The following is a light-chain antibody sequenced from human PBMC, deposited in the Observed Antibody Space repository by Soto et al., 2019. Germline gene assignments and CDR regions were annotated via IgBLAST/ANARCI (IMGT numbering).Light chain of an antibody. J-gene: IGKJ1*01. CDR1: QALNTR. CDR2: LTS. CDR3: HQRQSWPRT. Sequence: EIVLTQSPATLSAFPGDRVTLSCRASQALNTRLAWYQHKPGQAPRLLIYLTSNRAAGVPSRFSAWGSETDFTLTISDVQPEDFGVYYCHQRQSWPRTFGQRTKVDIK. V-gene: IGKV3-11*01.